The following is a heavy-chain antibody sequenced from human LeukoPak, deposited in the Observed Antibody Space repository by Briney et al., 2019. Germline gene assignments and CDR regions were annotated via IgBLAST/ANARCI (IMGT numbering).Heavy chain of an antibody. V-gene: IGHV3-7*05. D-gene: IGHD3-10*01. J-gene: IGHJ4*02. CDR2: IKQDGSEK. Sequence: GGSLRLSCAASGFTFSSSEMSWVRQAPGKGLEWMANIKQDGSEKNYVDSVKGRFTISRDNAENSLYLHMNSLRAEDTAVYYCARTGGSGKYTYNFDYWGQGILVTVSS. CDR3: ARTGGSGKYTYNFDY. CDR1: GFTFSSSE.